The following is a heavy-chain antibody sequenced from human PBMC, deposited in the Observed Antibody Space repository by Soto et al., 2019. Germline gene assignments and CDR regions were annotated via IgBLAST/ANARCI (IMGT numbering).Heavy chain of an antibody. J-gene: IGHJ5*02. D-gene: IGHD1-26*01. CDR3: AGGVLSGSYYNWFDT. Sequence: ASVKVACKASGYTFTGYYMHWVRQAPGQGREWMGWINPNSGGTDYAQKCEGRVTMTRDTSISTAYMELSRLRSDDTAVYHCAGGVLSGSYYNWFDTWGQGTTVTVSS. V-gene: IGHV1-2*02. CDR1: GYTFTGYY. CDR2: INPNSGGT.